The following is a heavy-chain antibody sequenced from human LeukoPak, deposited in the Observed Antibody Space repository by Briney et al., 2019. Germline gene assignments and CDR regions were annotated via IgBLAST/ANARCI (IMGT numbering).Heavy chain of an antibody. D-gene: IGHD1-26*01. Sequence: SETLALTCTVSGGSISSYYWSWIRQPPGKGLEWIGYIFHSGSTNYNPSLKSRVSMSVDTSKNQFSLRLSSVTAADTAVYYCARHSSLLAWFDPWGQGTLVTVSS. V-gene: IGHV4-59*08. CDR2: IFHSGST. J-gene: IGHJ5*02. CDR1: GGSISSYY. CDR3: ARHSSLLAWFDP.